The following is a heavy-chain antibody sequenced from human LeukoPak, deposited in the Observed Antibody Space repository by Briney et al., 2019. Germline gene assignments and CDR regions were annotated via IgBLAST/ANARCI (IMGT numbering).Heavy chain of an antibody. CDR1: EFTFSSYG. CDR2: IYSGGST. D-gene: IGHD5-12*01. V-gene: IGHV3-66*01. J-gene: IGHJ4*02. Sequence: GGSLRLSCAASEFTFSSYGMTWVRQAPGKGLEWVSLIYSGGSTYYADSVKGRFTISRDNSKNTLYLQMNSLRAEDTAVYYSARGPSGYHNTGGQGTLVTVSS. CDR3: ARGPSGYHNT.